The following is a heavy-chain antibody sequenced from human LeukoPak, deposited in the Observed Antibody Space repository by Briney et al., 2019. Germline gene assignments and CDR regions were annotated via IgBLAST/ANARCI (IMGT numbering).Heavy chain of an antibody. CDR1: GYTFTSYG. J-gene: IGHJ6*02. D-gene: IGHD3-3*01. V-gene: IGHV1-8*02. Sequence: ASVKVSCKASGYTFTSYGISWVRQAPGQGLEWMGWISAYNGNTGYAQKFQGRVTMTRNTSISTAYMELSSLRSEDTAVYYCARGPGTGGYYDFWSGYYYYYGMDVWGQGTTVTVSS. CDR2: ISAYNGNT. CDR3: ARGPGTGGYYDFWSGYYYYYGMDV.